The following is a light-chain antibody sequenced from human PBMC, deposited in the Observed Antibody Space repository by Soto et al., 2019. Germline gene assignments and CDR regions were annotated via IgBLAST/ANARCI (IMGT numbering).Light chain of an antibody. CDR2: ATS. CDR3: QQYNSYSIP. CDR1: QSISNH. Sequence: DIQMTHSPSSLSASVEDRVIITCRASQSISNHLNWYQQKPGKAPKSLIYATSTLQDGVPSRFRGNGSETEFTLTISRLQPEDVQTYYCQQYNSYSIPFGQGTRLEIK. J-gene: IGKJ5*01. V-gene: IGKV1-16*01.